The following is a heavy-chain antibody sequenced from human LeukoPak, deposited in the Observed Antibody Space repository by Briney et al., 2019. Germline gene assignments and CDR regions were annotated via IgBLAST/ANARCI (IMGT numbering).Heavy chain of an antibody. CDR2: IYYTGRT. CDR1: GGSIHSSSDY. V-gene: IGHV4-39*07. D-gene: IGHD5-12*01. Sequence: SETLSLTCIVSGGSIHSSSDYWGWIRQPPGKGLEWIGTIYYTGRTYYNPSLQSRVTISVDTSKNQFSLKLSSVTAADTAVYYCARRGRYYYYYMDVWGKGTTVTISS. CDR3: ARRGRYYYYYMDV. J-gene: IGHJ6*03.